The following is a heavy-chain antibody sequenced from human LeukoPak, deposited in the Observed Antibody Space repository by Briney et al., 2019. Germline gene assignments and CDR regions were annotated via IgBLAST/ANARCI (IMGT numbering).Heavy chain of an antibody. V-gene: IGHV1-69*06. CDR1: GGTFSSYA. CDR3: ARDYKYSSFEFDP. Sequence: SVKVSCKASGGTFSSYAISWVRQAPGQGLEWMGGIIPIFGTANYAQKFQGRVTITADKSTSTAYMELSSLRSEDTAVYYCARDYKYSSFEFDPWGQGTLVTVSS. J-gene: IGHJ5*02. D-gene: IGHD6-6*01. CDR2: IIPIFGTA.